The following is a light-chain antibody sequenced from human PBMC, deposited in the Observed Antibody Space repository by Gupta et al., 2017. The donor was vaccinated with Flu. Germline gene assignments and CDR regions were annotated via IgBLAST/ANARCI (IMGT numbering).Light chain of an antibody. CDR2: SAS. V-gene: IGKV1-5*03. J-gene: IGKJ1*01. CDR1: QSVSNR. Sequence: SPSTLSASVGDRVASTCRASQSVSNRLDWHQHEPVKAPKLPIYSASKCGTGDPSRFSGSGYVTKFTLTSIHRQHDDFADYYGQQDHHYWTFGQGTKVEI. CDR3: QQDHHYWT.